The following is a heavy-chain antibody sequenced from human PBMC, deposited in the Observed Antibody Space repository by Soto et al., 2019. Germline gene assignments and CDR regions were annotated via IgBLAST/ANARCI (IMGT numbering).Heavy chain of an antibody. CDR2: ISSGSGGST. J-gene: IGHJ5*02. CDR1: GFTFSSYS. V-gene: IGHV3-48*02. D-gene: IGHD2-15*01. CDR3: ARQYCSGGSCYSGWFDP. Sequence: GWALRLSCAASGFTFSSYSMNWVRQAPGKGLEWVSSISSGSGGSTYYADSVKGRFTISRDNSKNTLYLQMNSLRDEDTAVYYCARQYCSGGSCYSGWFDPWGQGTLVTVSS.